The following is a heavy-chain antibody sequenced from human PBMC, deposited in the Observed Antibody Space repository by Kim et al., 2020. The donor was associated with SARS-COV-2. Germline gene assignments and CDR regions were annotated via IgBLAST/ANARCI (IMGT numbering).Heavy chain of an antibody. V-gene: IGHV3-15*01. CDR1: GFTFSNAW. CDR2: IKSKTDGGTT. CDR3: TTDSTDWVHYDILTGYALGAFDI. D-gene: IGHD3-9*01. J-gene: IGHJ3*02. Sequence: GGSLRLSCAASGFTFSNAWMSWVRQAPGKGLEWVGRIKSKTDGGTTDYAAPVKGRFTISRDDSKNTLYLQMNSLKTEDTAVYYCTTDSTDWVHYDILTGYALGAFDIWGQGTMVTVSS.